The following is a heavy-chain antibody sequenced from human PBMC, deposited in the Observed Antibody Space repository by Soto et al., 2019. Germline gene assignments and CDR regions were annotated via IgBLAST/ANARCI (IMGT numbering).Heavy chain of an antibody. CDR1: GGSFSGYY. CDR2: INHSGSS. J-gene: IGHJ6*02. Sequence: PSETLSLTCAVYGGSFSGYYWSWIRQPPGKGLEWIGGINHSGSSNYNPSLKRRGTISVHTSKNQFSLKLSSVTAADTAVYHCPSLSPAAGFYYYYYGIDVWGQGTTV. V-gene: IGHV4-34*01. D-gene: IGHD2-2*01. CDR3: PSLSPAAGFYYYYYGIDV.